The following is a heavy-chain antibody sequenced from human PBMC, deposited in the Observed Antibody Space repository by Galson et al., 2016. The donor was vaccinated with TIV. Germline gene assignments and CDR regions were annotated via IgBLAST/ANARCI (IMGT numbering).Heavy chain of an antibody. CDR1: GASISSGNYY. V-gene: IGHV4-30-4*03. Sequence: TLSLTCTVSGASISSGNYYWTWIRQPPGKGLEWIGYIYYDGSAFYYPSLEGRISMSLDKSKNEFSLTLTSVTAADPAVYYIVRALVFSKYFQAWGQGTLVFVSA. D-gene: IGHD2-21*01. CDR2: IYYDGSA. J-gene: IGHJ1*01. CDR3: VRALVFSKYFQA.